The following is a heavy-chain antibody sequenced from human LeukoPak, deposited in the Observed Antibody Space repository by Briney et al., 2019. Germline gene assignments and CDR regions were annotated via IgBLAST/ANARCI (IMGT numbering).Heavy chain of an antibody. J-gene: IGHJ4*02. CDR1: GGSISSYY. D-gene: IGHD2-2*01. CDR2: IYYSGST. Sequence: SETLSLTCTVSGGSISSYYWSWIRQPPGKGLEWIGYIYYSGSTNYNPSLKSRVTISVDTSKNPFSLKLSSVTAADTAVYYCARESPPYCSSTSCYRAQFDYWGQGTLVTVSS. CDR3: ARESPPYCSSTSCYRAQFDY. V-gene: IGHV4-59*01.